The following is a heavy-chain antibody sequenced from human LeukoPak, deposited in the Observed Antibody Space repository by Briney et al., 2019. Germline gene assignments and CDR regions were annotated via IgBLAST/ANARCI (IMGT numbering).Heavy chain of an antibody. D-gene: IGHD3-3*01. V-gene: IGHV3-23*01. CDR2: ISGSGGST. J-gene: IGHJ6*02. CDR1: GFTFSSYA. CDR3: ARGHFYDFWSGYYPDRMDV. Sequence: GGSLRLSCAASGFTFSSYAMSWVRQAPGKGLEWVSAISGSGGSTYYADSVKGRFTISRDNSKNTLYLQMNSLRAEDTAVYYCARGHFYDFWSGYYPDRMDVWGQGTTVTVSS.